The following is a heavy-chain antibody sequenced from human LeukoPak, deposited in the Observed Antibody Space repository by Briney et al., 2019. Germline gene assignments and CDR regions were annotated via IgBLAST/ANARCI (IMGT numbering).Heavy chain of an antibody. CDR3: TRDPPTKY. CDR1: GFTFGAYT. CDR2: IRNKADGGTP. D-gene: IGHD1-26*01. Sequence: GGSLRLSXTASGFTFGAYTITWIRQTPGRGLEWLGFIRNKADGGTPEYAASVKGRFTISRDDSKNIAYLQMNSLKTDDTAVYYCTRDPPTKYWGQGTLVSVSS. V-gene: IGHV3-49*03. J-gene: IGHJ4*02.